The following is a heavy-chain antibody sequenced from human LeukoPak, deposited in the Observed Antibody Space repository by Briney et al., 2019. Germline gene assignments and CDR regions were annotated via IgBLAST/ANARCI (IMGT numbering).Heavy chain of an antibody. V-gene: IGHV3-21*01. Sequence: GGSLRLSCAASGFTFSSYSMNWVRQAPGKGLEWVSSISSSSSYIYYADSVKGRFTISRDNAKNSLYLQMNSLRAEDTAVYYCARGDSSGYYPYYFDYWGQGTLVTVSS. CDR2: ISSSSSYI. J-gene: IGHJ4*02. CDR3: ARGDSSGYYPYYFDY. D-gene: IGHD3-22*01. CDR1: GFTFSSYS.